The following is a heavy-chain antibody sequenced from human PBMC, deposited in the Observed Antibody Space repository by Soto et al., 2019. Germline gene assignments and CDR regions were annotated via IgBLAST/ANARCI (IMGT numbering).Heavy chain of an antibody. D-gene: IGHD6-6*01. J-gene: IGHJ6*02. CDR1: GGSFSGYC. CDR3: ARLPSIADPSYYYYGMDV. Sequence: PSEAVSLTCGCYGGSFSGYCWRWIRQPPGKGLELVGEINHSGSTNYNPSLKSRVNISVDTYKNKFSLKLSPVTAADTAVYYCARLPSIADPSYYYYGMDVWGQGTTVNVSS. V-gene: IGHV4-34*01. CDR2: INHSGST.